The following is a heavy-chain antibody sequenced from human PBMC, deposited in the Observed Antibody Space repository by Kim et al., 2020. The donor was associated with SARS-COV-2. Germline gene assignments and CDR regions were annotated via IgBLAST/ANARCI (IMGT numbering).Heavy chain of an antibody. D-gene: IGHD3-16*01. Sequence: SVKVSCKASGGTFSSYAISWVRQAPGQGLEWMGGIIPIFGTANYAQKFQGRVTITADESTSTAYMELSSLRSEDTAVYYCAGGELWPDYYYYYGMDVWGQGTTVTVSS. CDR2: IIPIFGTA. CDR3: AGGELWPDYYYYYGMDV. V-gene: IGHV1-69*13. J-gene: IGHJ6*02. CDR1: GGTFSSYA.